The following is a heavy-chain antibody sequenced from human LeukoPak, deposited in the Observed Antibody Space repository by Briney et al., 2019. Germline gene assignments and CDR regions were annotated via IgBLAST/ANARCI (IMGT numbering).Heavy chain of an antibody. CDR2: IYYSGST. J-gene: IGHJ6*02. D-gene: IGHD3-10*01. CDR1: GGSFSGYY. CDR3: ARDRVSSTYYYYGMDV. V-gene: IGHV4-59*01. Sequence: SETLSLTCAVYGGSFSGYYWSWIRQPPGKGLEWVGDIYYSGSTNYNPSLKSRGTISVETCKNQFSLKLSSVTAADTAVYYCARDRVSSTYYYYGMDVWGQGTTVTVSS.